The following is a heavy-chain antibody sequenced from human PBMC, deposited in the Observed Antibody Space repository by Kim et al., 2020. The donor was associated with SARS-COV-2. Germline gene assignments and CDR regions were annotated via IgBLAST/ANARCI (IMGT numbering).Heavy chain of an antibody. D-gene: IGHD6-19*01. CDR1: GFTFDDYA. CDR2: ISGDGGST. J-gene: IGHJ5*02. CDR3: AKDFRYSSGWYYYNWFDP. Sequence: GGSLRLSCAASGFTFDDYAMHWVRQAPGKGLEWVSLISGDGGSTYYADSVKGRFTISRDNSKNSLYLQMNSLRTEDTALYYCAKDFRYSSGWYYYNWFDPWGQGTLVTVSS. V-gene: IGHV3-43*02.